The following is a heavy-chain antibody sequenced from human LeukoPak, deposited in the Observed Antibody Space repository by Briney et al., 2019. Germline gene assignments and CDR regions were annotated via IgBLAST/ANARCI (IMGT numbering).Heavy chain of an antibody. J-gene: IGHJ3*02. Sequence: GGSLRLSCAASGFTFSSYAMSWVRQAPGKGLEWVSAISGSGGSTYYADSVKGRFTISRDNAKNSLYLQMNSLRAEDTAVYYCARRKYLWFGELGAFDIWGQGTMVTVSS. CDR2: ISGSGGST. CDR1: GFTFSSYA. D-gene: IGHD3-10*01. CDR3: ARRKYLWFGELGAFDI. V-gene: IGHV3-23*01.